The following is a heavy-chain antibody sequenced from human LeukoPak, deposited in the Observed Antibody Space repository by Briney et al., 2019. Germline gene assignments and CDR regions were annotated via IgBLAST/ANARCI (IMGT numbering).Heavy chain of an antibody. CDR3: ASSRDSSLGY. Sequence: SETLSLTCTVSGGSISSYYWSWIPQPPGKGLEWIGYIYYSGSTNYNPSLKSRVTISVDTSKNQFSLKLSSVTAADTAVYYCASSRDSSLGYWGQGTLVTVSS. CDR2: IYYSGST. D-gene: IGHD3-22*01. J-gene: IGHJ4*02. CDR1: GGSISSYY. V-gene: IGHV4-59*01.